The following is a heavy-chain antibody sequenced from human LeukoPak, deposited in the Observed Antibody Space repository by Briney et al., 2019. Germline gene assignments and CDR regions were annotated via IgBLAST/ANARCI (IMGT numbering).Heavy chain of an antibody. V-gene: IGHV3-30*18. CDR2: MSSDGGDI. J-gene: IGHJ4*02. CDR3: SKTIAVADPTDY. D-gene: IGHD6-19*01. CDR1: GFIFSNYW. Sequence: QSGGSLRLSCAASGFIFSNYWMSWVRQAPGKGLEWLAVMSSDGGDIYYADSVKGRFTISRDNSKNTLYLQMNSLRAEDTAVYYCSKTIAVADPTDYWGQGTLVTVSS.